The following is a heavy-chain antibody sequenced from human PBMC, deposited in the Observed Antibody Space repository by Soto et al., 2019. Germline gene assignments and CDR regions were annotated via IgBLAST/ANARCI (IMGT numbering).Heavy chain of an antibody. J-gene: IGHJ4*02. CDR3: ARRWGYYFDY. CDR2: IYYSGST. CDR1: GGSISSYY. D-gene: IGHD1-26*01. Sequence: QVQLQESGPGLVKPSETLSLTCTVSGGSISSYYWSWIRQPPGKGLEWIGYIYYSGSTNYNPSLKSRVTMSVDTSKSLFSLKLSSVTAADTAVYYCARRWGYYFDYWGQGTLVTVSS. V-gene: IGHV4-59*01.